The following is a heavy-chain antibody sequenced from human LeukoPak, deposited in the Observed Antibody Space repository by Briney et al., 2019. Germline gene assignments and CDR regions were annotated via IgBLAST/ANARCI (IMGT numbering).Heavy chain of an antibody. Sequence: GGSLTLSCAASGVTLSPYGMHWVRQAPGKGLEWVAVISYEGGTQHYADSVKGRFIISRDNPRNPLYLQMNILRTEDTAVYYCAKEGTPQVSTWYDLWGQGTQVIVSS. CDR3: AKEGTPQVSTWYDL. J-gene: IGHJ5*02. CDR1: GVTLSPYG. D-gene: IGHD3-10*01. V-gene: IGHV3-30*18. CDR2: ISYEGGTQ.